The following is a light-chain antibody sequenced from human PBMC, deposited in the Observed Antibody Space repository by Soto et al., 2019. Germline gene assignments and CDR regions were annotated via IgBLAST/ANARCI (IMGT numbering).Light chain of an antibody. V-gene: IGKV1-5*01. CDR3: QQYNTYSLT. J-gene: IGKJ1*01. CDR2: DAS. Sequence: DIQMTQSPSTLSASVGDRVTITCRANQSISSWLAWYQQKPGQVPKVLIYDASRLESGVPSRFSGSGSGTDFTLTISILPHDDFATYYCQQYNTYSLTFGRGTKVEIK. CDR1: QSISSW.